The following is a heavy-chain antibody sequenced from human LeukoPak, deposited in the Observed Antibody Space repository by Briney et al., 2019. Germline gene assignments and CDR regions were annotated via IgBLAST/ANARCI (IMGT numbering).Heavy chain of an antibody. J-gene: IGHJ4*02. CDR2: ISGSGGST. CDR1: GSTFSSYA. CDR3: AKDSEIAVAGIDY. V-gene: IGHV3-23*01. Sequence: GGSLRLSCAASGSTFSSYAMSWVRQAPGKGLEWVSAISGSGGSTYYADSVKGRFTISRDNSKNTLYLQMNSLRAEDTAVYYCAKDSEIAVAGIDYWGQGTLVTVSS. D-gene: IGHD6-19*01.